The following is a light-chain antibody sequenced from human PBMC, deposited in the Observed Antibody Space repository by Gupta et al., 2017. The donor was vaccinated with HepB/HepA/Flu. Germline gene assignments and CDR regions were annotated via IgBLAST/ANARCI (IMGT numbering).Light chain of an antibody. CDR2: TLS. Sequence: DTVMTHTPPSLLATPEEPASISCRSSQSLFNGDDGNTYLDWYLQKPGQSPQLLIYTLSYRASGVPDRFSGSGSGTDFTLKISRVEADDVGVYYCRQRVEFPITFGRGTKVDIK. J-gene: IGKJ3*01. V-gene: IGKV2-40*01. CDR1: QSLFNGDDGNTY. CDR3: RQRVEFPIT.